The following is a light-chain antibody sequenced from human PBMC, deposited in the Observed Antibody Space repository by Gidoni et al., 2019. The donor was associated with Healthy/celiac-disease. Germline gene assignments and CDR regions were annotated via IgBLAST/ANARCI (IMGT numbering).Light chain of an antibody. CDR3: QQYNSAPWT. CDR1: QGISNY. Sequence: DNQMTQSPSTLSASVGDRVTITCRASQGISNYLAWYQQKPGQVPKLLIYAASTGQSGVPSRFSGSGSGTDFTLTISSLQPEDVATYYCQQYNSAPWTFGQGTKVEIK. CDR2: AAS. J-gene: IGKJ1*01. V-gene: IGKV1-27*01.